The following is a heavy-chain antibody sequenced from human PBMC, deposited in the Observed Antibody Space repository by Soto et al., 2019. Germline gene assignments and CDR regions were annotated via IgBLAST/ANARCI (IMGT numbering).Heavy chain of an antibody. CDR2: IKPSGST. D-gene: IGHD6-19*01. J-gene: IGHJ4*02. CDR1: GGSFSGYY. CDR3: ARERTFNGCPSARDY. Sequence: QVQLQQWGAGLLKPSETLSLTCAVYGGSFSGYYWSWIRQPPGKGLEWLGEIKPSGSTNYNPSLKSRVTISVDTHRIHFSLNLSSVTAADTAVYYCARERTFNGCPSARDYWGQGNLVTASS. V-gene: IGHV4-34*01.